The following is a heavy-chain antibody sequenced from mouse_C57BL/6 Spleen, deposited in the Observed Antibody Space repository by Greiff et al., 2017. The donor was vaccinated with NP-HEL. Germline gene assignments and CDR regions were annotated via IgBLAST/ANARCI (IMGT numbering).Heavy chain of an antibody. J-gene: IGHJ1*03. CDR1: GYSITSGYY. CDR2: ISYDGSN. D-gene: IGHD1-1*01. V-gene: IGHV3-6*01. CDR3: ARDYGSDWYFDV. Sequence: EVKLQESGPGLVKPSQSLSLTCSVTGYSITSGYYWNWIRQFPGNKLEWMGYISYDGSNNYNPSLKNRIPITRDTSKNQFFLKLNSVTTEDTATYYCARDYGSDWYFDVWGTGTTVTVSS.